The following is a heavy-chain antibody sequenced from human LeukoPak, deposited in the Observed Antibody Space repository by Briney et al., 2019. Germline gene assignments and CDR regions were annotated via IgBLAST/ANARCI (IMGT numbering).Heavy chain of an antibody. V-gene: IGHV4-31*03. CDR2: IYYSGST. CDR1: GGSISSVGSY. CDR3: ARGPYGTGRYPEGNWFDP. J-gene: IGHJ5*02. Sequence: PSETLSLTCTVSGGSISSVGSYWSWIRQHPGKGLEWIGYIYYSGSTYYNPSLKSRVTISVDTSKNQFSLKLSSVAAADTAVYYCARGPYGTGRYPEGNWFDPWGQGTLVTVSS. D-gene: IGHD3-10*01.